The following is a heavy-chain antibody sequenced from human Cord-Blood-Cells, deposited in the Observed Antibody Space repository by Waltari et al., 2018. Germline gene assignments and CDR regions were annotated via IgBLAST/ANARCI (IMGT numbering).Heavy chain of an antibody. D-gene: IGHD3-22*01. Sequence: QVQLQESGPGLVKPSGTLSLTCAVSGGSISSSNWWSWVRQPPGKGLEWIGEIYHSGSTNYNPALKSRVTISVDKSNNQFSLKLSSVTAADTAVYYCASLVDYYDSSGYSDAFDIWGQGTMVTVSS. V-gene: IGHV4-4*02. CDR1: GGSISSSNW. CDR2: IYHSGST. J-gene: IGHJ3*02. CDR3: ASLVDYYDSSGYSDAFDI.